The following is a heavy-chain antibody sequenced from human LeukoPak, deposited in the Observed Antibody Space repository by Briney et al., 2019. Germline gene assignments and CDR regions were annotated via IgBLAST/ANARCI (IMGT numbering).Heavy chain of an antibody. J-gene: IGHJ6*03. Sequence: RPGGSLRLSCAASGFTFSTFAMIWVRQPPGKGLEWVSSIFPSGGEIHYADSVRGRFTTSRDNAKNSLYLQMNSLRAEDTAVYYCAELGITMIGGVWGKGTTVTISS. CDR2: IFPSGGEI. CDR3: AELGITMIGGV. V-gene: IGHV3-23*01. D-gene: IGHD3-10*02. CDR1: GFTFSTFA.